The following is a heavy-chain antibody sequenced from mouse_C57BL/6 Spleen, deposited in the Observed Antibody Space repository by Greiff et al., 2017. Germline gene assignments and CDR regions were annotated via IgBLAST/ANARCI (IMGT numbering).Heavy chain of an antibody. J-gene: IGHJ4*01. V-gene: IGHV1-59*01. CDR2: IDPSDSYT. CDR3: ARRLYGSSYDAMDY. Sequence: VQLQQPGAELVRPGTSVKLSCKASGYTFTSYWMHWVKQRPGQGLEWIGVIDPSDSYTNYNQKFKGKATLTVDTSSSTAYMQLSSLTSEDSAVYYCARRLYGSSYDAMDYWGQGTSVTVSS. CDR1: GYTFTSYW. D-gene: IGHD1-1*01.